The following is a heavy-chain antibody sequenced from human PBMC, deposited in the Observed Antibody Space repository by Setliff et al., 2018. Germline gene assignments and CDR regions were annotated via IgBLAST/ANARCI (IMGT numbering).Heavy chain of an antibody. D-gene: IGHD2-15*01. CDR1: GFTFSSYG. V-gene: IGHV3-33*01. CDR2: IWYDGSNK. Sequence: HPGGSLRLSCAASGFTFSSYGMHWVRQAPGKGLEWVAVIWYDGSNKYYADSVKGRFTISRDNSKNTLYLQMNSLRAEDTAVYYCARGGNLIYYFDYWGQGTLVTVSS. J-gene: IGHJ4*02. CDR3: ARGGNLIYYFDY.